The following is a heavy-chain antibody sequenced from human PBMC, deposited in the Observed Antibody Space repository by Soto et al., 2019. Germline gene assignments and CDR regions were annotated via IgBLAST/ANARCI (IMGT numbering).Heavy chain of an antibody. CDR3: ARGAGYDTFDY. V-gene: IGHV4-30-2*01. D-gene: IGHD5-12*01. CDR1: PGCRSYGGFS. Sequence: SLTRSLPCTVAPGCRSYGGFSWSWIRQTPGKRLEWRGYSSRLDNPDFHPSFKSRVTMSIDRSRNQFYLNLSSMTPADRAVYCCARGAGYDTFDYRGQRVLVTACS. J-gene: IGHJ4*02. CDR2: SSRLDNP.